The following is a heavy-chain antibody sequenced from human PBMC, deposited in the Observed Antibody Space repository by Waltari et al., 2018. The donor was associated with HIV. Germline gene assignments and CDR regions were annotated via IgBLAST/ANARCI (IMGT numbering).Heavy chain of an antibody. CDR1: GYTFTSYG. J-gene: IGHJ4*02. Sequence: QVQLVQSGAEVKKPGASVKVSCKASGYTFTSYGISWVRQAPGQGLEWMGWISADKGNTNYAQKLQGRVTMTTDTSTSTAYMELRSLRSDDTAVYYCAISRYDFWSGYPFDYWGQGTLVTVSS. CDR3: AISRYDFWSGYPFDY. CDR2: ISADKGNT. D-gene: IGHD3-3*01. V-gene: IGHV1-18*01.